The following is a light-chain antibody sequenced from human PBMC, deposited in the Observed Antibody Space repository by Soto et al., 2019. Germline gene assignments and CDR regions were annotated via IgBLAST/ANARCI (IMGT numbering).Light chain of an antibody. J-gene: IGLJ1*01. V-gene: IGLV2-14*01. CDR2: KVT. CDR3: ASSTSDSLYV. CDR1: SSDVGGNKY. Sequence: QSALAQPASVSGSPGQSITVSCTGTSSDVGGNKYVSWYQQYPGKVPKLLINKVTNRPSGVSYRFSGSKSGNTASLTISALLAEDEADYFCASSTSDSLYVFXTGTKVTVL.